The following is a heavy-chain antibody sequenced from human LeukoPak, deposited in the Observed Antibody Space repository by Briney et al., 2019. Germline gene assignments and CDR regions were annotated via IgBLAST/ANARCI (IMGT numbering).Heavy chain of an antibody. CDR1: GFTFSSYS. D-gene: IGHD3-10*01. CDR2: ISSSSSYI. Sequence: PGGSLRLSCAASGFTFSSYSMNWVRQAPGKGLEWVSSISSSSSYIYYADSVKGRFTISRDNSKNTLYLQMNSLRAEDTAVYYCARAQWFGEPLDAFDIWGQGTMVTVSS. V-gene: IGHV3-21*04. CDR3: ARAQWFGEPLDAFDI. J-gene: IGHJ3*02.